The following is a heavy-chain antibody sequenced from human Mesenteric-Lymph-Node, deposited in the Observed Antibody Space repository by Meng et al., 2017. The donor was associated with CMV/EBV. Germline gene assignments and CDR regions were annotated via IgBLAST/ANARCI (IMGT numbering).Heavy chain of an antibody. J-gene: IGHJ4*02. CDR3: ARGLLGFLEWFVFDY. CDR1: GGSFSGYY. CDR2: INHSGST. Sequence: SETLSLTCAVYGGSFSGYYWSWIRQPPGKGLEWIGKINHSGSTNYNPSLKSRVTISVDTSKNQFSLKLSSVTAADTAVYYCARGLLGFLEWFVFDYWGQGTLVTVSS. D-gene: IGHD3-3*01. V-gene: IGHV4-34*01.